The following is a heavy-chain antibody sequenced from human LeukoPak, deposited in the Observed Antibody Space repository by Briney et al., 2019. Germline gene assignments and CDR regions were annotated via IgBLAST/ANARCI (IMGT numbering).Heavy chain of an antibody. J-gene: IGHJ4*02. CDR3: AIDQWLVPYN. V-gene: IGHV1-18*01. CDR2: ISAYSGGT. D-gene: IGHD6-19*01. CDR1: GYTFTSYG. Sequence: ASVKVSCKPSGYTFTSYGISWVRQAPGQGLEWMGWISAYSGGTNYALKFQGRVTMTTDTSISTAYMELSRLTSADTAVYYCAIDQWLVPYNWGQGTLVTVSS.